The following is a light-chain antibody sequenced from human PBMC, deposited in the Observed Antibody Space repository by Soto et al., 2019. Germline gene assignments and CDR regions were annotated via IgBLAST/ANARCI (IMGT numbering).Light chain of an antibody. J-gene: IGLJ1*01. Sequence: QSALTQPPSVSAAPGQKVTISCSGSSSNIGNNYVSWYQQLPGTAPKLLIYDNNKRPSGIPDRFSGSKSGTSATLGITGLQTGDEADYYCGTWDSSLSAGVFGTG. CDR1: SSNIGNNY. CDR3: GTWDSSLSAGV. V-gene: IGLV1-51*01. CDR2: DNN.